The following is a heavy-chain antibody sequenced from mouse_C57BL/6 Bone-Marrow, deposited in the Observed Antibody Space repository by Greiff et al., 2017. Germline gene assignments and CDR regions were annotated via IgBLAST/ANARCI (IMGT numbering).Heavy chain of an antibody. Sequence: QVQLQQSGAELVRPGASVTLSCKASGYTFTDYEMHWVKQTPVHGLEWIGAIDPETGGTAYNQKFKGKAILTADKSSSTAYMELRSLTSEDSAVYYCTRDYGSSPWYFDVWGTGTTVTVSS. J-gene: IGHJ1*03. D-gene: IGHD1-1*01. CDR1: GYTFTDYE. V-gene: IGHV1-15*01. CDR3: TRDYGSSPWYFDV. CDR2: IDPETGGT.